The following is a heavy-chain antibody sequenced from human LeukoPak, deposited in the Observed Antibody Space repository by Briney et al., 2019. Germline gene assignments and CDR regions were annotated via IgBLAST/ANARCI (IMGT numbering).Heavy chain of an antibody. D-gene: IGHD3-10*01. Sequence: GRSLRLSCAASGFTASSNHMSWVRQAPGKGLEWVSVIYSGGSTYYADSVKGRFTISRDNSKNTLYLQMNTLRAEDTAVYYCARDSGFGEFNNYWGQGTLVTVSS. CDR2: IYSGGST. CDR1: GFTASSNH. CDR3: ARDSGFGEFNNY. V-gene: IGHV3-66*01. J-gene: IGHJ4*02.